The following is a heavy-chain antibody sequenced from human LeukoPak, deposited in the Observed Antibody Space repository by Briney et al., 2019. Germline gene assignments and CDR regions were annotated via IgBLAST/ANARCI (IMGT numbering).Heavy chain of an antibody. J-gene: IGHJ4*02. CDR1: GYSFTTYW. CDR3: ARRQGCSSTSCPPDS. V-gene: IGHV5-51*07. D-gene: IGHD2-2*01. Sequence: PGESLKISCRGSGYSFTTYWIGWVHQMPGKVEEWMGIIYPGDSDTRYSPSFQGQVTMSADKTINTAYLQWSSLKDSDTAMYYCARRQGCSSTSCPPDSWGQGTLVTVSS. CDR2: IYPGDSDT.